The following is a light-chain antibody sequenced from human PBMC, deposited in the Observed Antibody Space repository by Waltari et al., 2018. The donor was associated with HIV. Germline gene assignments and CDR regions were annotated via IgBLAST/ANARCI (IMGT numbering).Light chain of an antibody. J-gene: IGLJ1*01. CDR1: RSDVGAYNY. Sequence: QSALTQPASVSGSPGQSLPISCTGTRSDVGAYNYVSWYQQQPAKAPQLLIYDVRQRPSGVSARFSGAKSGNTASLTISGLQAEDEGDYHCCSSAGGSTFVFGTGTRVTVL. CDR3: CSSAGGSTFV. CDR2: DVR. V-gene: IGLV2-23*02.